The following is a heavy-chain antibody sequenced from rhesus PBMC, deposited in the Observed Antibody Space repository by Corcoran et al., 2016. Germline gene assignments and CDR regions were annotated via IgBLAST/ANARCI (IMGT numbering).Heavy chain of an antibody. V-gene: IGHV4-65*02. J-gene: IGHJ1*01. CDR1: GGPISGTHW. CDR2: IGGSSGST. D-gene: IGHD2-39*01. CDR3: AIISYAGDFEF. Sequence: QVQLQESGPGLVKPSETLSLPCGVSGGPISGTHWWSWIRQPRGKGLEGIGYIGGSSGSTYYNPSLKSRVTISKDTSKNQFSLKLSSVTAADTAVYYCAIISYAGDFEFWGQGALVTVSS.